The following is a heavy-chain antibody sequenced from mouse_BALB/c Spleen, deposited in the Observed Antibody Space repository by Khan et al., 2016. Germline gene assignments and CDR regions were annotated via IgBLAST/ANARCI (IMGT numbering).Heavy chain of an antibody. CDR2: ISFRGGS. CDR1: GDSITSGY. D-gene: IGHD1-1*01. Sequence: EVQLQESGPSLVKPSQTLSLTCSVTGDSITSGYWNWIRKFPGNKLEYMGYISFRGGSYNNPSLKSRISITRDTSKNQCYLQLNSVTTEDTGTYYCARNDGSTYVRGMDYWGQGLSVTVSS. CDR3: ARNDGSTYVRGMDY. V-gene: IGHV3-8*02. J-gene: IGHJ4*01.